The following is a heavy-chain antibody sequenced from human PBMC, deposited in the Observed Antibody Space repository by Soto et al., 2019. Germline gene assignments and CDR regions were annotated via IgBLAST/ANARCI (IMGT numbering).Heavy chain of an antibody. V-gene: IGHV4-59*01. J-gene: IGHJ3*02. D-gene: IGHD5-12*01. CDR2: IYYSGST. Sequence: SETLSLTCTVSGGSISSYYWSRIRQPPGKGLEWIGYIYYSGSTNYNPSLKSRVTISVDTSKNQFSLKLSSVTAADTAVYYCARQVATNAFDIWGQGTMVTVSS. CDR3: ARQVATNAFDI. CDR1: GGSISSYY.